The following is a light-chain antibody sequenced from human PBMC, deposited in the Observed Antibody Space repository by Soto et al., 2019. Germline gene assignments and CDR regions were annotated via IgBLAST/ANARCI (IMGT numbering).Light chain of an antibody. CDR3: QQYNTYWT. Sequence: DIQMTQSPPTLSASVGDRVTISCRASESITNWLAWYQHKPGRAPKLLIYKASSLESGVPSRFSGSGSGTEFTLTISSLQPDDFATYYCQQYNTYWTFGQGTKV. CDR1: ESITNW. CDR2: KAS. V-gene: IGKV1-5*03. J-gene: IGKJ1*01.